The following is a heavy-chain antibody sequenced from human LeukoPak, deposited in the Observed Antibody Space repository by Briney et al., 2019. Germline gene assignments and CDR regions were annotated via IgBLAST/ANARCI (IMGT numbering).Heavy chain of an antibody. Sequence: GGSLRLSCAASGFTFSSYSMNWVRQAPGKGLEWVSYISSSSSTIYYADSVKGRFTISRDNAKNSLYLQMNSLRAEDTAVYYCARAEHGYCTNGVCYTKNYFDYWGQGTLVTVSS. CDR2: ISSSSSTI. V-gene: IGHV3-48*01. D-gene: IGHD2-8*01. CDR3: ARAEHGYCTNGVCYTKNYFDY. CDR1: GFTFSSYS. J-gene: IGHJ4*02.